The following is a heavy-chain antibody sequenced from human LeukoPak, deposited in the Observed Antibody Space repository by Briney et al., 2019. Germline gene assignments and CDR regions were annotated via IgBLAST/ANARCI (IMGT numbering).Heavy chain of an antibody. CDR3: ARSDYHGSGSRTVFDAFDI. Sequence: SETLSLTCTVSGGSISSSSYYWGWIRQPPGKGLEWIGSLYYSGSTYQNPSLKSRVTISVDTSKNQFSLKLSSVTAADTAMYYCARSDYHGSGSRTVFDAFDIWGQGTRVTVSS. D-gene: IGHD3-10*01. CDR2: LYYSGST. V-gene: IGHV4-39*07. CDR1: GGSISSSSYY. J-gene: IGHJ3*02.